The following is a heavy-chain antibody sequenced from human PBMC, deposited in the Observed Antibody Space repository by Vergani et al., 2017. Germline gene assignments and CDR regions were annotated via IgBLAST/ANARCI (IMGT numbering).Heavy chain of an antibody. Sequence: QVQLQQWGAGLLKPSETLSLTCAVYGGSFSGYYWSWIRQPPGKGLEWIGEINHSGSTNYNPSLKSRVTISVDTSKNQFSLKLGSVTAADTAVYYCARVGWGQYNFDYWGQGTLVTVSS. CDR1: GGSFSGYY. D-gene: IGHD6-6*01. CDR2: INHSGST. J-gene: IGHJ4*02. V-gene: IGHV4-34*01. CDR3: ARVGWGQYNFDY.